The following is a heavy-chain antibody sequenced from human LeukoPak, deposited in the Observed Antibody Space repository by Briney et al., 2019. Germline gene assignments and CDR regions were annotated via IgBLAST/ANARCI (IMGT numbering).Heavy chain of an antibody. V-gene: IGHV4-59*01. CDR2: IYYSGST. Sequence: SETLSLTCTVSGGSISSYYWSWIRQPPGKGLEWIGYIYYSGSTNYNPSLKSRVTISVDTSKNQFSLKLSSVTAADTAVYYCARELWDSSGAFDYWGQGTLVTVSS. CDR3: ARELWDSSGAFDY. CDR1: GGSISSYY. J-gene: IGHJ4*02. D-gene: IGHD3-22*01.